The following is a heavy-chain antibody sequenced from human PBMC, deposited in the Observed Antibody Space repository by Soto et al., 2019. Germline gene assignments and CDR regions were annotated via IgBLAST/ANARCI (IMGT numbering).Heavy chain of an antibody. D-gene: IGHD3-22*01. J-gene: IGHJ4*02. CDR1: GGTFSSYA. V-gene: IGHV1-69*13. CDR3: AREVRAYDSSGYLAYFDY. Sequence: SVKFSCKASGGTFSSYAISWVRQAPGQGLEWMGGIIPIFGTANYAQKFQGRVTITADESTSTAYMELSSLRSEDTAVYYCAREVRAYDSSGYLAYFDYWGQGTLVTVSS. CDR2: IIPIFGTA.